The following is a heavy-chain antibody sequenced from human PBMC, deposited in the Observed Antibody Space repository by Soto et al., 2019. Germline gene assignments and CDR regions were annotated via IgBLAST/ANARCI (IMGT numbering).Heavy chain of an antibody. CDR1: CGSISSYY. CDR3: GSHGKGGYAFVY. J-gene: IGHJ4*02. D-gene: IGHD5-12*01. CDR2: IYHSGST. V-gene: IGHV4-59*08. Sequence: SETLSLTCTVSCGSISSYYWSWIRQPPGKGLEWIGYIYHSGSTHYNPSLTSRVTISVDTSKNHFSLKLSSVTAADTAVYYCGSHGKGGYAFVYWGRGTLVTVSS.